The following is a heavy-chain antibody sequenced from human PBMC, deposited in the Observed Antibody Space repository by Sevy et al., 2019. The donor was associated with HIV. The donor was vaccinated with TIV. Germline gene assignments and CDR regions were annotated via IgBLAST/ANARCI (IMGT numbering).Heavy chain of an antibody. CDR3: AREGCTRPHDF. J-gene: IGHJ4*02. CDR2: LSFGCGQI. Sequence: GGSLRLSCVASGFTFNKYSMSWVRQAPGKGLERVSTLSFGCGQINYADSVKGRFTISGDDSKNTLYLQMNSLRAEDTAVYYCAREGCTRPHDFWGQGTLVTVSS. D-gene: IGHD2-8*01. V-gene: IGHV3-23*01. CDR1: GFTFNKYS.